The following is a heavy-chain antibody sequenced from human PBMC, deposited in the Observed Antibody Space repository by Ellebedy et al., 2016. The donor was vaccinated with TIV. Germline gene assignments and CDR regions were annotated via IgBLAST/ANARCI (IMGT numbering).Heavy chain of an antibody. CDR2: INHSGST. J-gene: IGHJ4*02. CDR3: ARGWGPFLDY. V-gene: IGHV4-34*01. D-gene: IGHD1-26*01. CDR1: GITVSSAV. Sequence: GSLRLSCAASGITVSSAVWSWIRQPPGKGLEWIGEINHSGSTNYNPSLKSRVTVSVDTSKNQFSLKLSSVTAADTAVYYCARGWGPFLDYWGQGTLVTVSS.